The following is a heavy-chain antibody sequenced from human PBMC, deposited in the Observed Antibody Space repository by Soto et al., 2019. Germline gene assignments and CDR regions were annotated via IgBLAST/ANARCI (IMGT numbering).Heavy chain of an antibody. V-gene: IGHV3-15*01. J-gene: IGHJ6*03. CDR1: GFTFSNAW. D-gene: IGHD6-13*01. Sequence: GGSLRLSCAASGFTFSNAWMSWVRQAPGKGLEWVGRIKSKTDGGTTDYAAPVKGRFTISRDDSKNTLYLQMNSLKTEDTAVYYCTTDGSVTQLVLWRLTNYYYYMDVWGKGTTVTVSS. CDR3: TTDGSVTQLVLWRLTNYYYYMDV. CDR2: IKSKTDGGTT.